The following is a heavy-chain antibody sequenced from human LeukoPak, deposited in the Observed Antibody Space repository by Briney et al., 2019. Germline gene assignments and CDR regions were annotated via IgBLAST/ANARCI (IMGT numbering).Heavy chain of an antibody. J-gene: IGHJ6*02. CDR1: GGSISSSSYS. CDR2: IYYSGYT. Sequence: SETLSLTCTVSGGSISSSSYSWGWIRQPPGKGLEWIGSIYYSGYTYYNPSLKSRVTISVDKSKNQFYLKLSSVTAADTAVYFCARQTSMVRGVIIDYHYGLDVWGPGTTVTVSS. CDR3: ARQTSMVRGVIIDYHYGLDV. D-gene: IGHD3-10*01. V-gene: IGHV4-39*01.